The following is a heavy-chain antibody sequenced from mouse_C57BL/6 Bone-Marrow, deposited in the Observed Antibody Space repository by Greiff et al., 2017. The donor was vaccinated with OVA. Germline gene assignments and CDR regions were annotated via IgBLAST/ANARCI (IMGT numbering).Heavy chain of an antibody. CDR1: GYTFTSYW. CDR3: ARAPPDYYGSTLYAMDY. J-gene: IGHJ4*01. CDR2: IDPSDSYT. Sequence: QVQLQQSGAELVRPGTSVKLSCKASGYTFTSYWMHWVKQRPGQGLEWIGVIDPSDSYTNYNQKFKGKATLTVDTSSSTAYMQLSSLTSEDSAVYYCARAPPDYYGSTLYAMDYWGQGTSVTVSS. D-gene: IGHD1-1*01. V-gene: IGHV1-59*01.